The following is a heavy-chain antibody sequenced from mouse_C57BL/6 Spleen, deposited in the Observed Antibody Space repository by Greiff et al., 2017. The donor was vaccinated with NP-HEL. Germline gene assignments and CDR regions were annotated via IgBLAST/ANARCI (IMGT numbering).Heavy chain of an antibody. Sequence: VKLMESGAELVKPGASVKMSCKASGYTFTTYPIEWMKQNHGKSLEWIGNFHPYNDDTKYNEKFKGKATLTVEKSSSTVYLELSRLTSDDSAVYYCARGGSSYEGYAMDYWGQGTSVTVSS. CDR3: ARGGSSYEGYAMDY. J-gene: IGHJ4*01. D-gene: IGHD1-1*01. CDR1: GYTFTTYP. V-gene: IGHV1-47*01. CDR2: FHPYNDDT.